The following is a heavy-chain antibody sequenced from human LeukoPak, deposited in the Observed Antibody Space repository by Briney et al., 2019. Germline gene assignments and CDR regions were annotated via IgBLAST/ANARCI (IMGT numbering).Heavy chain of an antibody. Sequence: GGSLRLSCAASGFTFSSYGMHWVRQAPGKGLEWVAFIRYDGSNKYYADSVKGRFTISRDNSKNTLYLQMNSLRAEDTAVYYCAKDLGGSSWYVPDFDYWGQGTLVTVSS. V-gene: IGHV3-30*02. CDR1: GFTFSSYG. CDR3: AKDLGGSSWYVPDFDY. J-gene: IGHJ4*02. D-gene: IGHD6-13*01. CDR2: IRYDGSNK.